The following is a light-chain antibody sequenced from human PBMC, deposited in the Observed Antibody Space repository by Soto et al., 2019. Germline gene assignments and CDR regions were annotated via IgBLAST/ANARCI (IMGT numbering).Light chain of an antibody. CDR2: GAS. V-gene: IGKV3-20*01. CDR1: QSVPCR. CDR3: QQYGSSPPGT. J-gene: IGKJ1*01. Sequence: GPPSCRASQSVPCRIAWYEQKPGQATSLLIYGASSRATGIPDRFSGSGSGTDFTLTISRLEPEDFAVYYCQQYGSSPPGTFGQGTKVE.